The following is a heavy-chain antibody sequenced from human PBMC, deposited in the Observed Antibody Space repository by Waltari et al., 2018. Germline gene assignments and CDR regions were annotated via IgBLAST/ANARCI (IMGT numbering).Heavy chain of an antibody. D-gene: IGHD3-22*01. CDR2: IYHSGST. V-gene: IGHV4-38-2*02. CDR3: ARDLGDSSGYYYQDTAFDI. Sequence: QVQLQESGPGLVKPSETLSLTCAVSGYSISSGYYWGWIRQPPGKGLEWIGSIYHSGSTYYNPSLKSRVTISVDTSKNQFSLKLSSVTAADTAVYYCARDLGDSSGYYYQDTAFDIWGQGTMVTVSS. CDR1: GYSISSGYY. J-gene: IGHJ3*02.